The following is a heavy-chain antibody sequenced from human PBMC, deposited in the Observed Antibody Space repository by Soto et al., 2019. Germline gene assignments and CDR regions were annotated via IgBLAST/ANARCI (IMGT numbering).Heavy chain of an antibody. D-gene: IGHD5-18*01. J-gene: IGHJ6*02. V-gene: IGHV1-46*01. CDR2: INPSGGST. CDR3: ARDRQRGYSYGPDYYYGMDV. CDR1: GYTFTSYY. Sequence: ASLKVSCKASGYTFTSYYMHWVRQAPGQGLEWMGIINPSGGSTSYAQKIQGRVTMTSDTSTSTVYMELSSLSSEDTAVYYFARDRQRGYSYGPDYYYGMDVWGQGTTVTVSS.